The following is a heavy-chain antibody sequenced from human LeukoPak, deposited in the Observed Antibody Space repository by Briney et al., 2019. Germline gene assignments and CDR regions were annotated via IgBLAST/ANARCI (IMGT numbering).Heavy chain of an antibody. Sequence: SETLSLTCAVYGGSFSGYYWSWIRQPPGKGLEWIGEINHSGSTNYNPSLKSRVTISVDTSKNQFSLKLSSVTAADTAVYYCARDTYGMDVWGQGTTVTVSS. V-gene: IGHV4-34*01. J-gene: IGHJ6*02. CDR3: ARDTYGMDV. CDR2: INHSGST. D-gene: IGHD5-18*01. CDR1: GGSFSGYY.